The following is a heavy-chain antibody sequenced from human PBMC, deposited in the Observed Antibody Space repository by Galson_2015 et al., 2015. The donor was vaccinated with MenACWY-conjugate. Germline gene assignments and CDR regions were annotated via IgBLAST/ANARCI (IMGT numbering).Heavy chain of an antibody. CDR1: GLTFSSYA. Sequence: SLRLSCAASGLTFSSYAMSWVRQAPGKGLEWVSSISTTGGTTYYADSVKGRFTISRDDSKNTLYLQMNSLRAGDSAMYYCGRIGTPYTLGSPWGQGTQVTVSS. CDR2: ISTTGGTT. J-gene: IGHJ5*02. D-gene: IGHD1-14*01. V-gene: IGHV3-23*01. CDR3: GRIGTPYTLGSP.